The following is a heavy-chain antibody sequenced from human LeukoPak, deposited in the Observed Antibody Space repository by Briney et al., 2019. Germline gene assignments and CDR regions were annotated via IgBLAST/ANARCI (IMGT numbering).Heavy chain of an antibody. CDR1: GFTFSRHG. D-gene: IGHD3-22*01. CDR3: AKGLNSNDRSGYPS. V-gene: IGHV3-30*02. CDR2: IRYDGTNK. J-gene: IGHJ4*02. Sequence: PGGSLRLSCEASGFTFSRHGMHWVRQAPGKGLEWVAFIRYDGTNKYYVESVKGRFNISRDNSKNTLNLQMNSLRVEDTAVYYCAKGLNSNDRSGYPSWGQGTLVTVSS.